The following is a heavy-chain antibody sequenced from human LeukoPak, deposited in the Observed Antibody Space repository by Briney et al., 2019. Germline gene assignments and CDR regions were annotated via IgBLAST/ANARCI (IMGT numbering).Heavy chain of an antibody. J-gene: IGHJ4*02. D-gene: IGHD5-24*01. CDR3: AKIGDGYNYGIDY. V-gene: IGHV3-30*18. CDR1: GFTFSSYG. Sequence: SGGSLRLSCAASGFTFSSYGMHWVRQAPGKGLEWVAVISYDGSNKYYADSVKGRFTISRDNSKNTLYLQMNSLRAEDTAVYYCAKIGDGYNYGIDYWGQGTLVTVSS. CDR2: ISYDGSNK.